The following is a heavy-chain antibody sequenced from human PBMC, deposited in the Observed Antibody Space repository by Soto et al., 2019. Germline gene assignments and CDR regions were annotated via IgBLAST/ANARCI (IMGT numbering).Heavy chain of an antibody. CDR2: MNPNSGNT. V-gene: IGHV1-8*01. CDR3: AGGLGYWSGGSCRLYYFDY. CDR1: GYTFTSYD. Sequence: QVQLVQSGAEVKKPGASVKVSCKASGYTFTSYDINWVRQATGQGLEWMGWMNPNSGNTGYAQKIQGRVTMTRNTSISTAYMELSSLRSEDTAVYYCAGGLGYWSGGSCRLYYFDYWGQGTLVTVSS. D-gene: IGHD2-15*01. J-gene: IGHJ4*02.